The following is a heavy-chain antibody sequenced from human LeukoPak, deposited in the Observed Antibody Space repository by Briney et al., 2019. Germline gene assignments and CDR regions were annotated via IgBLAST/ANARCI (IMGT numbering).Heavy chain of an antibody. CDR3: AREEWFDAFDI. CDR1: GFTFSSYS. D-gene: IGHD3-3*01. J-gene: IGHJ3*02. Sequence: PGGSLRLSCAASGFTFSSYSMNWVRQAPGKGLEWVSYISSSSSTIYYADSVKGRFTISRDNAKNSLYLQVNSLRAEDTAVYYCAREEWFDAFDIWGQGTMVTVSS. V-gene: IGHV3-48*01. CDR2: ISSSSSTI.